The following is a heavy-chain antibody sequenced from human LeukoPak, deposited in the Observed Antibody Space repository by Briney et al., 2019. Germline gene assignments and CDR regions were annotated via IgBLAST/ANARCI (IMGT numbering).Heavy chain of an antibody. CDR3: ARGLQYYDFWSGYYGPRGAFDI. CDR1: GGSISSGGYY. J-gene: IGHJ3*02. Sequence: PSETLSLTCTVSGGSISSGGYYWSWIRQHPGKGLEWLGYIYYSGSTYYNPSLKSRVTISVDTSKNQFSLKLSSVTAADTAVYYCARGLQYYDFWSGYYGPRGAFDIWGQGTMVTVSS. CDR2: IYYSGST. V-gene: IGHV4-31*03. D-gene: IGHD3-3*01.